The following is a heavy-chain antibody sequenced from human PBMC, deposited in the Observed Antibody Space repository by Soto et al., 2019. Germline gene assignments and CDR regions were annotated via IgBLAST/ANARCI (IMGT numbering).Heavy chain of an antibody. CDR1: GGTFSSYA. CDR3: ARDPPYYDFWSGYQAHNYYGMDV. CDR2: IIPIFGTA. Sequence: QVQLVQSGAEVKKPGSSVKVSCKASGGTFSSYAISWVRQAPGQGLEWMGGIIPIFGTANYAQKLQGRVTITADESTSTAYMELSSLRSEDTAVYYCARDPPYYDFWSGYQAHNYYGMDVWGQGTTVTVSS. V-gene: IGHV1-69*01. D-gene: IGHD3-3*01. J-gene: IGHJ6*02.